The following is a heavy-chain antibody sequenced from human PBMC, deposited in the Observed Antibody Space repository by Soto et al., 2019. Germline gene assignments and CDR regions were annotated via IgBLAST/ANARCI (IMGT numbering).Heavy chain of an antibody. V-gene: IGHV1-46*01. Sequence: QVQLMQSGAEVKKPGASVKVSCKASGDTFTDYYIHWVRQAPGQGLEWMGTVNPIGGHTTYAQHFLGRVTMTRDTSTRTLYMALTSLTSDDTAIYYCARGGHVVVVTAALDYWGQGTLVTVSS. J-gene: IGHJ4*02. D-gene: IGHD2-21*02. CDR2: VNPIGGHT. CDR1: GDTFTDYY. CDR3: ARGGHVVVVTAALDY.